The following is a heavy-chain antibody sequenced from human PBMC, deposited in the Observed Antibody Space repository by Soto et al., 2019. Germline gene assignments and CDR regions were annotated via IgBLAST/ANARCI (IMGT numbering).Heavy chain of an antibody. Sequence: EVQLLESGGGLVQPGGSLRLSCAASGFTFSSYAMSWVRQAPGKGLEWVSAISGSGGSTYYADSVKGRFTISRDNSKNTLYLQMNSLRAEDTGVYYCAKRIGVVVAATPGGFDPWGQGTLVTVSS. CDR1: GFTFSSYA. CDR2: ISGSGGST. J-gene: IGHJ5*02. V-gene: IGHV3-23*01. CDR3: AKRIGVVVAATPGGFDP. D-gene: IGHD2-15*01.